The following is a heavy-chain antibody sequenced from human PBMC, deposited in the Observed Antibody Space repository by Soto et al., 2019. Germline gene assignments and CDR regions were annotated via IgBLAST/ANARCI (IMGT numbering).Heavy chain of an antibody. CDR3: AKDRPQPIQLWSPYFDY. CDR2: ISGSGGST. J-gene: IGHJ4*02. D-gene: IGHD5-18*01. CDR1: GFTFSSYA. V-gene: IGHV3-23*01. Sequence: GGSLRLSCAASGFTFSSYAMSWVRQAPGKGLEWVSAISGSGGSTYYADSVKGRFTISRDNSKNTLYLQMNSLRAEDTAVYYCAKDRPQPIQLWSPYFDYWGQGTLVTVSS.